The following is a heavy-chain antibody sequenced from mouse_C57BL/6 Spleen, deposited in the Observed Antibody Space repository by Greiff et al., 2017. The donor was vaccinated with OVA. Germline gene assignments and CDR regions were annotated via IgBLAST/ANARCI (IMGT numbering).Heavy chain of an antibody. CDR2: IHPNSGST. V-gene: IGHV1-64*01. CDR3: ARGDYDYDNAMDY. CDR1: GYTFTSYW. J-gene: IGHJ4*01. D-gene: IGHD2-4*01. Sequence: VQLQQPGAELVKPGASVKLSCKASGYTFTSYWMHWVKQRPGQGLEWIGMIHPNSGSTNYNEKFKSKATLTVDKSSSTAYMQLSSLTSEDSAVYYGARGDYDYDNAMDYWGQGTSVTVSS.